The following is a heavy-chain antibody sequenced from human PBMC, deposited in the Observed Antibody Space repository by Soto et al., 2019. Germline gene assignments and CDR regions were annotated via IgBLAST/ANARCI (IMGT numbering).Heavy chain of an antibody. CDR2: IIPIFGTA. Sequence: QVQLVQSGAEVKKPWSSVKVSCKASGGTFSSYAISWVRQAPGQGLEWMGGIIPIFGTANYAQKFQGRVTITADESTSTAYMELRSLRSEDTDVYYCAIDPSFFYSSGSHFYDWGQGTLVTVSS. D-gene: IGHD6-19*01. V-gene: IGHV1-69*01. CDR1: GGTFSSYA. CDR3: AIDPSFFYSSGSHFYD. J-gene: IGHJ4*02.